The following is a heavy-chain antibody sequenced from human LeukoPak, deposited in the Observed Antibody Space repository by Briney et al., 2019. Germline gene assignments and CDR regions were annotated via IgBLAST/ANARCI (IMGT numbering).Heavy chain of an antibody. V-gene: IGHV4-34*01. J-gene: IGHJ5*02. CDR2: INHSGRT. D-gene: IGHD3-10*01. Sequence: PGGSLRLSCAASGFTFSDYNMGWIRQTPGKGLEWIGEINHSGRTNYNPSLKSRVTISADTSKNQFSLELRSVTAADTAVYYCARAYYSTSWFPHWGQGALVTVSS. CDR1: GFTFSDYN. CDR3: ARAYYSTSWFPH.